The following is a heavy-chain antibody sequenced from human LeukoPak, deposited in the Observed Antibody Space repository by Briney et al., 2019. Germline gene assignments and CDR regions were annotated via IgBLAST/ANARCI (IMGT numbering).Heavy chain of an antibody. D-gene: IGHD3-3*01. CDR1: GFTVTDYA. CDR3: ARRLSLRFDAFAV. Sequence: QTGGSLRLSCAASGFTVTDYAMTWIRQSPGKGLEWVSSMSDIGPNTYYADSVKGRFTISRDTSKNTLFLQMNSLRAEDTALYFCARRLSLRFDAFAVWGPGTVVTVSS. CDR2: MSDIGPNT. V-gene: IGHV3-23*01. J-gene: IGHJ3*01.